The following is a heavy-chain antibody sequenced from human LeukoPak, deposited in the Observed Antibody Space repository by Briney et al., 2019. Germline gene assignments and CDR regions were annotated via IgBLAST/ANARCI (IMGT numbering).Heavy chain of an antibody. CDR1: GGSISSGSYY. V-gene: IGHV4-61*02. J-gene: IGHJ6*03. Sequence: SETLSLTCTVSGGSISSGSYYWSWIRQPAGKGLEWIGRIYTSESTNYNPSLKSRVTISVDTSKNQFSLKLSSVTAADTAVYYCARVLNYDFWSGYPSDYYYMDVWGKGTTVTVSS. D-gene: IGHD3-3*01. CDR2: IYTSEST. CDR3: ARVLNYDFWSGYPSDYYYMDV.